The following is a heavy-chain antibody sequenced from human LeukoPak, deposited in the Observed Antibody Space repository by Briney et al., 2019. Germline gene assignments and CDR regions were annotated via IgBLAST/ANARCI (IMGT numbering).Heavy chain of an antibody. Sequence: PSETLSLTCTVVSGGSISSSSYYWGWIRQPPGKGLEWIGSFYYSESTYYNPSLKSRVTISTDTSKNQFSLKLSSVTAADTAVYYCAREASGSYYQNDYWGQGTLVTVSS. V-gene: IGHV4-39*07. CDR3: AREASGSYYQNDY. J-gene: IGHJ4*02. CDR1: GGSISSSSYY. CDR2: FYYSEST. D-gene: IGHD1-26*01.